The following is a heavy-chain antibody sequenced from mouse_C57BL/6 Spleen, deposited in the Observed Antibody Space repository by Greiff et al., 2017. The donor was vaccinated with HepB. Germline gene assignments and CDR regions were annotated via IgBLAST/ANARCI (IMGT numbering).Heavy chain of an antibody. V-gene: IGHV1-54*01. D-gene: IGHD2-4*01. CDR1: GYAFTNYL. CDR3: ARSNDYDIYAMDY. CDR2: INPGSGGT. Sequence: VQLQQSGAELVRPGTSVKVSCKASGYAFTNYLIEWVKQRPGQGLEWIGVINPGSGGTNYNEKFKGKATLTADKSSSTAYMQLSSLTSEDSAVYFCARSNDYDIYAMDYWGQGTSVTVSS. J-gene: IGHJ4*01.